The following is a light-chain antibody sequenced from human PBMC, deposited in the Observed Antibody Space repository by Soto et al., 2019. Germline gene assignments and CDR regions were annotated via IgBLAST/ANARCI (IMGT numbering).Light chain of an antibody. J-gene: IGLJ1*01. V-gene: IGLV2-14*01. Sequence: QSALTQPASVSGSPGQSITISCTGTSSDVGGYNYVSWYQQHPGKAPKLMIYDVGNRPSGVSNRFSGSKSGNTASLTISGLQAEDEADYYCSSYTSSSTLVYVFGTGTKVTVL. CDR1: SSDVGGYNY. CDR2: DVG. CDR3: SSYTSSSTLVYV.